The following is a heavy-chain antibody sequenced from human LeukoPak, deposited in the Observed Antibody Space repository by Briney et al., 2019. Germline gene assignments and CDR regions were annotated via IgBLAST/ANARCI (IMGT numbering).Heavy chain of an antibody. CDR3: ARDPLYYYDSSGYSSN. J-gene: IGHJ4*02. V-gene: IGHV3-23*01. CDR1: GFTFSSYA. Sequence: GGSLRLSCAASGFTFSSYAMSWVRQAPGKGLEWVSAISGSGGSTYYADSVKGRFTISRDNAKNSLYLQMNSLRAEDTAVYYCARDPLYYYDSSGYSSNWGQGTLVTVSS. D-gene: IGHD3-22*01. CDR2: ISGSGGST.